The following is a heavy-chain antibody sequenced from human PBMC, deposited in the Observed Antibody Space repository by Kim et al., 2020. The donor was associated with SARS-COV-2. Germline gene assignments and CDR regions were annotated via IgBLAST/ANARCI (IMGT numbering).Heavy chain of an antibody. CDR2: ISSSGSTI. CDR3: ARGLIAAAAVPCDY. CDR1: GFTFSSYE. V-gene: IGHV3-48*03. D-gene: IGHD6-13*01. Sequence: GGSLRLSCAASGFTFSSYEMNWVRQAPGKGLEWVSYISSSGSTIYYADSVKGRFTISRDNAKNSLYLQMNSLRAEDTAVYYCARGLIAAAAVPCDYWGQGTLVTVSS. J-gene: IGHJ4*02.